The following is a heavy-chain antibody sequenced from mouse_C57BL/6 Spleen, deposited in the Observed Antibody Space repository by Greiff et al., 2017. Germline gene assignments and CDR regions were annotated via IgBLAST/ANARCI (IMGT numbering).Heavy chain of an antibody. D-gene: IGHD1-1*01. Sequence: EVKLMESGEGLVKPGGSLKLSCAASGFTFSSYAMSWVRQTPEKRLEWVAYISSGGDYIYYADTVKGRFTISRDNARNTLYLQMSSLKSEDTAMYYCTRSPYYYVSSYGAMDYWGQGTSVTVSS. J-gene: IGHJ4*01. CDR1: GFTFSSYA. V-gene: IGHV5-9-1*02. CDR2: ISSGGDYI. CDR3: TRSPYYYVSSYGAMDY.